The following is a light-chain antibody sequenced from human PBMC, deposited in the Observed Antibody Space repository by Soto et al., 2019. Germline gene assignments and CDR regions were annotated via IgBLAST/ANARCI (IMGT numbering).Light chain of an antibody. V-gene: IGKV1-39*01. CDR2: AAS. Sequence: DIQMTQSPSSLSASVGDRVTMTCRASQSITTHVNWYQQKPGKAPKLLIYAASILQSGVPSRFSGSGSGTDFTLTISSLQPEDFATYFCQQSYSTTTPPTVGQGTKVEIK. CDR1: QSITTH. CDR3: QQSYSTTTPPT. J-gene: IGKJ2*01.